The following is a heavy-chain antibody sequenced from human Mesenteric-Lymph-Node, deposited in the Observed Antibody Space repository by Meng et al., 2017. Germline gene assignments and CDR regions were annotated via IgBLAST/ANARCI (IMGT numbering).Heavy chain of an antibody. V-gene: IGHV4-30-4*01. CDR2: IYYSGST. J-gene: IGHJ2*01. D-gene: IGHD5-18*01. CDR3: ARVGWRQWSFDL. CDR1: GGSISSGDYY. Sequence: QVQLQESGPGLVKPSQTLSLTCTVSGGSISSGDYYWSWIRQPPGKGLEWIGYIYYSGSTSYNPSLKSRVTISVDTSNNQFSLKLSSVTAADTAVYYCARVGWRQWSFDLWGRGTLVTVSS.